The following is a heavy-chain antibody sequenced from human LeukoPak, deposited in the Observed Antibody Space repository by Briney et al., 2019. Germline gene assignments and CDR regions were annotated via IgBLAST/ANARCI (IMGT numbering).Heavy chain of an antibody. CDR3: ARDKWLLPRGYFDY. J-gene: IGHJ4*02. V-gene: IGHV3-23*01. D-gene: IGHD3-22*01. CDR1: GFTFSSYA. CDR2: IGDSGGST. Sequence: PGGSLRLSCVASGFTFSSYAMSWVRQAPGKGLEWVASIGDSGGSTYYVDSVRGRFTISRDNSKNTLYLQTNSLRAEDTAVYYCARDKWLLPRGYFDYWGQGTLVTVSS.